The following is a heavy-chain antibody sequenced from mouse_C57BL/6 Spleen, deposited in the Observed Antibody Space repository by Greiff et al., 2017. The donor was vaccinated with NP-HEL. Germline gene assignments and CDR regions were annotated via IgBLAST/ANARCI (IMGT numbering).Heavy chain of an antibody. D-gene: IGHD1-1*01. CDR3: ARSPFYVGAMDY. J-gene: IGHJ4*01. V-gene: IGHV1-52*01. CDR1: GYTFTSYW. Sequence: QVQLQQPGAELVRPGSSVKLSCKASGYTFTSYWMHWVKQRPIQGLEWIGNIDPSDSDTHYNQKFKDKATLTVDTSSSTAYMQLSSLTSEDSAVYYCARSPFYVGAMDYWGQGTSVTVSS. CDR2: IDPSDSDT.